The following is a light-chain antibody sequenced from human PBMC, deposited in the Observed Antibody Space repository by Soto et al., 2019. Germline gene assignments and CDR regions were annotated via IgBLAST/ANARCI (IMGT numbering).Light chain of an antibody. CDR3: SSYTSSSTFV. CDR1: TSDVGGYNY. CDR2: DVS. V-gene: IGLV2-14*01. Sequence: QSALTQPASVSGSPGQSITISCTGTTSDVGGYNYVSWYQQHPGKAPKLMIYDVSYRPSGVSNRFSGSKSGNTASLTISGLQAEDDADYYCSSYTSSSTFVFGGGTKLTVL. J-gene: IGLJ2*01.